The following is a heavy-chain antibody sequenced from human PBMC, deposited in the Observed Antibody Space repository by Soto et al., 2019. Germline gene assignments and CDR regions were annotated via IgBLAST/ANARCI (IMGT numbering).Heavy chain of an antibody. CDR3: ARGLVVVTPPGYGMDV. CDR1: GFTFSSYE. Sequence: EVQLVESGGGLVQPGGSLRLSCAASGFTFSSYEMNWVRQAPGKGLGWVSYISSSGSTIYYADSVKGRFTISRDNAKNSLYLQMNSLRAEDTAVYYCARGLVVVTPPGYGMDVWGQGTTVTVSS. D-gene: IGHD2-21*02. J-gene: IGHJ6*02. V-gene: IGHV3-48*03. CDR2: ISSSGSTI.